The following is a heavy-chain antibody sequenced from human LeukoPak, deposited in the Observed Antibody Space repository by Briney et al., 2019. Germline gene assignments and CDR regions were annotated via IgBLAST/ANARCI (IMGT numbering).Heavy chain of an antibody. Sequence: SETLSLTCTVSGGSISSYYGSWIRQPAGKGLEWIGRIYTSGSTNNNPSLKSQVTMSVDTSKNQFSLKLSSVTAADTAVYYCASHLGGYSSSWSVFNYWGQGTLVTVSS. V-gene: IGHV4-4*07. CDR3: ASHLGGYSSSWSVFNY. CDR1: GGSISSYY. D-gene: IGHD6-13*01. CDR2: IYTSGST. J-gene: IGHJ4*02.